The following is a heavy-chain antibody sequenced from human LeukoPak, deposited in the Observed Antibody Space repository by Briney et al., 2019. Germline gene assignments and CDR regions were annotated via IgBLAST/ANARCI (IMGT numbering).Heavy chain of an antibody. CDR2: ISSSGSTI. V-gene: IGHV3-48*04. CDR1: GFTFSSYS. D-gene: IGHD2/OR15-2a*01. J-gene: IGHJ4*02. CDR3: TSLLRRREGPNDY. Sequence: GGSLRLSCAASGFTFSSYSMNWVRQPPGKGLEWVSYISSSGSTIYYADSVKGRFTISRDNAKNSLYLQMNSLRAEDTAVYYCTSLLRRREGPNDYWGQGTLVTVSS.